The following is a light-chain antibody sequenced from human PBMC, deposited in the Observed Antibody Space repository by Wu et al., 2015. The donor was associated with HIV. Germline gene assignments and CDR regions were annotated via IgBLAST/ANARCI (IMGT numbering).Light chain of an antibody. J-gene: IGKJ4*01. V-gene: IGKV3-20*01. CDR3: QQYNYWPS. CDR2: GAS. CDR1: QSVSINY. Sequence: EIVLTQSPGTLSLSPGERATLSCRASQSVSINYLAWYQQKPGQAPRLLIYGASIRATGIPDRFSGSGSGTDFTLTISRLEPEDFAVYFCQQYNYWPSFGGGTKVEL.